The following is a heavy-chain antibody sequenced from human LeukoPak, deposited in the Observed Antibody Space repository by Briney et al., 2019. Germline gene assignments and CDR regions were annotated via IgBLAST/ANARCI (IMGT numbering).Heavy chain of an antibody. Sequence: SETLSLTRTVSGGSISSSSYYWGWIRQPPGKGLEWIGSIYYSGSTYYNPSLKSRVTISVDTSKNQFSLKLSSVTAADTAVYYCARLDFDWLSTGYWGQGTLVTVSS. CDR2: IYYSGST. D-gene: IGHD3-9*01. CDR3: ARLDFDWLSTGY. J-gene: IGHJ4*02. CDR1: GGSISSSSYY. V-gene: IGHV4-39*01.